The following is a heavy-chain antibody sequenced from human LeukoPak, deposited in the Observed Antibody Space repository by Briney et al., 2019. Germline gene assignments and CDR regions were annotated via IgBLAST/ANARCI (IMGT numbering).Heavy chain of an antibody. D-gene: IGHD6-13*01. CDR1: GFTFGSYA. CDR2: INNSGDNT. CDR3: AKDRASDSWFFYGMDV. J-gene: IGHJ6*04. V-gene: IGHV3-23*01. Sequence: GGSLRLSCAASGFTFGSYAMSWVRQAPGKGLEWASGINNSGDNTYYADSVKGRFTISRDNSKNTLYLQMNSLRAEDTAVYYCAKDRASDSWFFYGMDVWGKGTTVTVSS.